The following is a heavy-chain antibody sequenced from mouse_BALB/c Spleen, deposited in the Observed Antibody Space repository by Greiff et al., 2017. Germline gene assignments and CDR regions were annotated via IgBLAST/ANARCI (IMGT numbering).Heavy chain of an antibody. Sequence: EVKLMESGPSLVKPSQTLSLTCSVTGDSITSGYWNWIRKFPGNKLEYMGYISYSGSTYYNPSLKSRISITRDTSKNQYYLQLNSVTTEDTATYYCARYPLITTGTAMDYWGQGTSVTVSS. CDR1: GDSITSGY. CDR2: ISYSGST. D-gene: IGHD1-1*01. J-gene: IGHJ4*01. CDR3: ARYPLITTGTAMDY. V-gene: IGHV3-8*02.